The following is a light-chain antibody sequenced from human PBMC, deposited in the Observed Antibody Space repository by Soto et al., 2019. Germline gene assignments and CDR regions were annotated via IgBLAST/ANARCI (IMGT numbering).Light chain of an antibody. V-gene: IGKV3-11*01. CDR3: QQRNNWPLT. J-gene: IGKJ4*01. CDR1: QRVAKF. CDR2: DAS. Sequence: EIVLTQSPDTLSLSPGERATLFCRASQRVAKFLAWYQQKGGQAPRLLIFDASTRATDVPGRFNGSGSGTAFTLAISSLEPEDAAVYYCQQRNNWPLTFGGGTKVEVK.